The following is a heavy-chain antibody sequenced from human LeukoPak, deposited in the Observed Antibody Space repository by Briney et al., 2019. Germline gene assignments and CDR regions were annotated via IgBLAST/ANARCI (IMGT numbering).Heavy chain of an antibody. V-gene: IGHV1-46*01. J-gene: IGHJ4*02. D-gene: IGHD6-19*01. CDR3: AGTRAVAGYYTYDY. CDR2: INPSGGST. Sequence: ASVKVSCKASGYTLTNYYMHWVRQAPGQGLEWMGIINPSGGSTSYAQKFQGRVTMTRDTSTSTVYMEPSSLRSEDTAVYYCAGTRAVAGYYTYDYWGQGTLVTVSS. CDR1: GYTLTNYY.